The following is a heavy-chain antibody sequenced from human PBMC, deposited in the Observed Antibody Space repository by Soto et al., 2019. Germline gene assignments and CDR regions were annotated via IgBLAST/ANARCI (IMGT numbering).Heavy chain of an antibody. CDR1: GGSISSGNL. CDR3: ARDRSGSQVGPTDPAFDS. D-gene: IGHD1-26*01. V-gene: IGHV4-4*02. Sequence: QVQLQESGPGLVKPSGTLSLTCAVSGGSISSGNLWTWVRQSPGKQLEWIGDIYHSGITNYNPSLKSRVTISIDKSKNHFSLQLISMTAADTAVYYCARDRSGSQVGPTDPAFDSWGQGTLVTVSS. J-gene: IGHJ5*01. CDR2: IYHSGIT.